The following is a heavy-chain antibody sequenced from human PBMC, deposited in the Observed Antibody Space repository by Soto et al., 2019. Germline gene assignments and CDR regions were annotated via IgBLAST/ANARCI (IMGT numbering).Heavy chain of an antibody. CDR2: ISYDGSNK. J-gene: IGHJ3*02. CDR1: GFTFSSYA. V-gene: IGHV3-30-3*01. D-gene: IGHD3-22*01. CDR3: ARDPIVVVIKGAFDI. Sequence: VQLVESGGGVVQPGRSLRLSCAASGFTFSSYAMHWVRQAPGKGLEWVAVISYDGSNKYYADSVKGRFTISRDNSKNTLYLQMNSLRAEDTAVYYCARDPIVVVIKGAFDIWGQGTMVTVSS.